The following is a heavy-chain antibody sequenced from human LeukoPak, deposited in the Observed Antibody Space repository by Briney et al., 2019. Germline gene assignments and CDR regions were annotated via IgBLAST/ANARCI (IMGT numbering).Heavy chain of an antibody. CDR1: GGSISSYY. CDR2: IYYSGST. CDR3: AREDDWNQLFDY. Sequence: SQTLSLTCTVSGGSISSYYWSWIRQPPGKGLEWIGYIYYSGSTNYNPSLKSRVTISVDTSKNQFSLKLSSVTAAGTAVYYCAREDDWNQLFDYWGQGTLVTVSS. D-gene: IGHD1-1*01. V-gene: IGHV4-59*01. J-gene: IGHJ4*02.